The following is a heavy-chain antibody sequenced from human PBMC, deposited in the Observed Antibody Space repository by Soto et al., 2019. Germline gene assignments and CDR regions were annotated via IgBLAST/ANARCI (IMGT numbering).Heavy chain of an antibody. CDR3: ARITSGWYYFDY. CDR2: IDWDDDK. J-gene: IGHJ4*02. Sequence: GSGPTLVNPTQTLTLTCTFSGFSLSTSGMCVSWIRQPPGKALEWLARIDWDDDKYYSTSLKTRLTISKDTSKNQVVLTMTNMDPVDTATYYCARITSGWYYFDYWGQGTLVTVSS. V-gene: IGHV2-70*11. CDR1: GFSLSTSGMC. D-gene: IGHD6-19*01.